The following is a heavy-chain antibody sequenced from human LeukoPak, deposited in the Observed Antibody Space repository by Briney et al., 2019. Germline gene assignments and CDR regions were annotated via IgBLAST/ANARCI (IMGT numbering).Heavy chain of an antibody. CDR1: GFTFSSYW. D-gene: IGHD3-22*01. CDR3: ARDDGDYYDSSGYRMGFDY. Sequence: PGGSLRLSCAASGFTFSSYWMSWVRQAPGKGLEWVANIKQDGSEKYYVDSVKGRFTISRDNAKNSLYLQMNSLRAEDTAVYYCARDDGDYYDSSGYRMGFDYWGQGTLVTVSS. CDR2: IKQDGSEK. V-gene: IGHV3-7*01. J-gene: IGHJ4*02.